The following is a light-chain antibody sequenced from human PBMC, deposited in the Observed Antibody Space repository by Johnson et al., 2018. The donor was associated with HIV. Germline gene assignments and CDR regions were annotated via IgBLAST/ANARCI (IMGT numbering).Light chain of an antibody. Sequence: QSVLTQPPSVSAAPGQKVTISCSGSSSNIGNNYVSWYQQLPGTAPKLLIYDNNKRPSGIPDRFSGSKSGTSATLGITGLQTGDEADYYCGTLDSSLSAGVFGTGTKVTGL. J-gene: IGLJ1*01. CDR2: DNN. V-gene: IGLV1-51*01. CDR3: GTLDSSLSAGV. CDR1: SSNIGNNY.